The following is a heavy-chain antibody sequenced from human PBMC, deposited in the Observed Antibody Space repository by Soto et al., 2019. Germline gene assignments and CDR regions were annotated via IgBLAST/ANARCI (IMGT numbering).Heavy chain of an antibody. CDR2: ISYEGSNK. CDR3: AKDFLVVVTAYYFDY. J-gene: IGHJ4*02. V-gene: IGHV3-30-3*01. D-gene: IGHD3-22*01. Sequence: GGSLRLSCASSGFTFSSYAMHWVRHAPGKGLEWVAVISYEGSNKYYADSVKGRFTISRDNSKNTLYLQMNSLRAEDTAVYYCAKDFLVVVTAYYFDYWGQGTLVTVSS. CDR1: GFTFSSYA.